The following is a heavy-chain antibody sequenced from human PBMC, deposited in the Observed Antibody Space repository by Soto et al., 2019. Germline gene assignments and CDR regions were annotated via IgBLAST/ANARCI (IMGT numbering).Heavy chain of an antibody. V-gene: IGHV3-43D*04. CDR2: ISWDGGST. CDR1: GFTFDDYA. J-gene: IGHJ6*02. CDR3: AKDMEGPSYYGMDV. D-gene: IGHD3-3*01. Sequence: QPGGSLRLSCAASGFTFDDYAMHWVRQAPGKGLEWVSLISWDGGSTYYADSVKGRFTISRDNSKNSLYLQMNSLRAEDTALYYCAKDMEGPSYYGMDVWGQGTTVTVSS.